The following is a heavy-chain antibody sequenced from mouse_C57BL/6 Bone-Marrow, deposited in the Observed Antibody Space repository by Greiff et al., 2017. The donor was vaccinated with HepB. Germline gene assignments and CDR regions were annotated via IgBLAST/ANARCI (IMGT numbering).Heavy chain of an antibody. CDR2: IHPNSGST. CDR1: GYTFTSYW. Sequence: VQLQQSGTVLARPGASVKLSCKASGYTFTSYWMHWVKQRPGQGLEWIGMIHPNSGSTNYNEKFKSKATLTVDKSSSTAYMQLSSLTSEDSAVYYCANYYGSSYWYFDVWGTGTTVTVSS. J-gene: IGHJ1*03. CDR3: ANYYGSSYWYFDV. V-gene: IGHV1-64*01. D-gene: IGHD1-1*01.